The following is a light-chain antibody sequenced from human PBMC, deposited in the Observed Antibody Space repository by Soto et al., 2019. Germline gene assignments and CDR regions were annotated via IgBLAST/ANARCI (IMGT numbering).Light chain of an antibody. J-gene: IGLJ1*01. Sequence: SYELTQPPSVSVAPGKTARITCEGNNIGSKNLHWYQQKPGQAPVLVIFYDSDRPSGIPERISGSNSGNTAALTISRVEAGDEADYYCQMWDSSSNHYVFGTGTKLTVL. V-gene: IGLV3-21*04. CDR3: QMWDSSSNHYV. CDR1: NIGSKN. CDR2: YDS.